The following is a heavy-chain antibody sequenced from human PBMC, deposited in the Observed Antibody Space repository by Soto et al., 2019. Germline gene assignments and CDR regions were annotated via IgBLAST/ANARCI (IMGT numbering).Heavy chain of an antibody. CDR2: IIPIFGTA. CDR3: ARTIFGVVPDWFDP. D-gene: IGHD3-3*01. Sequence: SVKVSCTASGGTFSSYASSWVRQAPGQGLEWMGGIIPIFGTANYAQKFQGRVTITADESTSTAYMELSSLRSEDTAVYYCARTIFGVVPDWFDPWGQGTLVTVSS. J-gene: IGHJ5*02. V-gene: IGHV1-69*13. CDR1: GGTFSSYA.